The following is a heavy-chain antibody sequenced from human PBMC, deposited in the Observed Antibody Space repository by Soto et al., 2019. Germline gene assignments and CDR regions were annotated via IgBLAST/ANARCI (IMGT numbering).Heavy chain of an antibody. Sequence: QVQLQESGPGLVKPSETLSLTCTVSGGSISSYYWSWIRQPPGKGLEWIGYIYYSGSTNYNPSLKSRVTTAVDTSKNQFSLKLSSVTAVDTAVYYCARAGTTMVRGVISGWFDPWGQGTLVTVSS. V-gene: IGHV4-59*01. CDR1: GGSISSYY. J-gene: IGHJ5*02. CDR3: ARAGTTMVRGVISGWFDP. CDR2: IYYSGST. D-gene: IGHD3-10*01.